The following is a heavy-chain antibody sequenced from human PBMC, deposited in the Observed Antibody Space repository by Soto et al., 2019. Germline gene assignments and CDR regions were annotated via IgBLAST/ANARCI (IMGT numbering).Heavy chain of an antibody. CDR3: VRDKRAAGTWFDY. CDR1: GGSISSPNW. V-gene: IGHV4-4*02. CDR2: IYHSGST. D-gene: IGHD6-13*01. J-gene: IGHJ4*02. Sequence: SETLSLTCAVSGGSISSPNWWSWVRQPPGKGLEWIGEIYHSGSTNYNPSLKSRVTISVDKSKNQVSLKLRSVTAADTAMYYCVRDKRAAGTWFDYWGQGTLVTVSS.